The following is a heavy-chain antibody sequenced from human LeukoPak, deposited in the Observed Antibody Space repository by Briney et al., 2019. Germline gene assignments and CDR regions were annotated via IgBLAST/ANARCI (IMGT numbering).Heavy chain of an antibody. J-gene: IGHJ3*02. V-gene: IGHV1-8*01. CDR3: ARTGARAKQRLVKNAFDI. CDR1: GYTFTSYD. Sequence: GASVKVSCKASGYTFTSYDINWVRQATGQGLEWMGWMNPNSGNTGYAQKFQGRVTMTRNTSISTAYMELSSLRSEDTAVYYCARTGARAKQRLVKNAFDIWGQGTMVTVSS. CDR2: MNPNSGNT. D-gene: IGHD3-9*01.